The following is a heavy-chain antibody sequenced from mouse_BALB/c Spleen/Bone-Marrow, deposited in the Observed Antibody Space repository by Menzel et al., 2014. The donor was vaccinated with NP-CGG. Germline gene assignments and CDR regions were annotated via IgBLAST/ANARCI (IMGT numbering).Heavy chain of an antibody. D-gene: IGHD1-1*01. J-gene: IGHJ2*01. CDR1: AYSITSDYG. CDR2: IHYSGNT. V-gene: IGHV3-1*02. Sequence: EVQVVESGPDLVKPSQSVPLTCTVTAYSITSDYGWHWIRQFPGNRLEWMAYIHYSGNTDYNPSLKSRISITRGTSKNQFFLQLNSVTTEDTATYYCARETAIVADFDYWGQGTTLTVSS. CDR3: ARETAIVADFDY.